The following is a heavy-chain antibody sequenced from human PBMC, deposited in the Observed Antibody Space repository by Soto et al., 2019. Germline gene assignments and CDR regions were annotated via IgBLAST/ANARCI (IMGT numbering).Heavy chain of an antibody. D-gene: IGHD4-17*01. V-gene: IGHV3-23*01. CDR2: IGGDGEST. Sequence: PGGSLRLSCAASGLTFSRYAMSWVRQIPGKGLECVSAIGGDGESTHYADSVKGRFTISRDNSKNTLYLQLNSLRVEDTAVYYCAKVGGFDPWGQGNLVTVSS. J-gene: IGHJ5*02. CDR1: GLTFSRYA. CDR3: AKVGGFDP.